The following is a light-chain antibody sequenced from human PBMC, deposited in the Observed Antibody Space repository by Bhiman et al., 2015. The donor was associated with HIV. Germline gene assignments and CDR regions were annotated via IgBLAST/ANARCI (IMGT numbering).Light chain of an antibody. CDR2: DVS. J-gene: IGLJ1*01. V-gene: IGLV2-14*03. CDR1: SRDVGGYNY. Sequence: QSALTQPPSASGSRGQSVIISCTGTSRDVGGYNYVSWYQQHPGKAPKLIIFDVSHRPSGVSDRFSGSQSGVTASLTISGLQADDEADYYCCAYTDTITRVFGTGTKVTVL. CDR3: CAYTDTITRV.